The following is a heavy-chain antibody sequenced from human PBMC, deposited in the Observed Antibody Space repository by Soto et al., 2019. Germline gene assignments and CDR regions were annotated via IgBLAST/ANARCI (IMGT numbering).Heavy chain of an antibody. V-gene: IGHV4-4*07. Sequence: KPSETQCHTCTDADGVISGYYWIWIRQPAGKGLEWIGRIYTSGSTNYNPSLKSRVTMSVDTSKNQFSLKLSSVTAADTAVYYCARDHVPIVATIIYYYGMDVWGQGTTVTVSS. CDR2: IYTSGST. CDR1: DGVISGYY. D-gene: IGHD5-12*01. J-gene: IGHJ6*02. CDR3: ARDHVPIVATIIYYYGMDV.